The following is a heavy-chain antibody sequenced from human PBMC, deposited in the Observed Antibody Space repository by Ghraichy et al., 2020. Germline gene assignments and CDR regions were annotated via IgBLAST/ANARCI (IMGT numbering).Heavy chain of an antibody. V-gene: IGHV3-48*02. CDR3: ASRRWEW. Sequence: LSLTCAASGFTFSSYSMNWVRQAPGKGLEWVSYISSSSSTISYADSVKGRFTISRDNAKNSLYLQMNSLRDEDTAVYYCASRRWEWWGQGTMVSVSS. CDR2: ISSSSSTI. D-gene: IGHD3-3*01. J-gene: IGHJ3*01. CDR1: GFTFSSYS.